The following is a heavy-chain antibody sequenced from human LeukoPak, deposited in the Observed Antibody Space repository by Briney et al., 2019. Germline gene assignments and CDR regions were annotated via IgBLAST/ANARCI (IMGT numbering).Heavy chain of an antibody. Sequence: GGSLRLSCAAAGLTFSSYWMSWVGHAPGSGLEWVANIKYDGSEEYYVDSVKGRFTISRDNAKSSLYLQMNSLRAEDTAVYYCATYQGKNYGPFDYWGQGALVTVSS. D-gene: IGHD3-10*01. CDR1: GLTFSSYW. CDR2: IKYDGSEE. V-gene: IGHV3-7*03. J-gene: IGHJ4*02. CDR3: ATYQGKNYGPFDY.